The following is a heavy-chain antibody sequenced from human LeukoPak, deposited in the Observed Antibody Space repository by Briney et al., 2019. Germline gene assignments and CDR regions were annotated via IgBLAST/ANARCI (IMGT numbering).Heavy chain of an antibody. CDR1: GFTFSSYA. Sequence: GGSLRLSCAASGFTFSSYAMSWVRQAPGKGLEWVSAISGSGGSTYYADSVKGRFTISRDNSKNTLYLQMNSLRSEDTAVYYCAKSGYDFWSGYYGYWGQGTLVTVSS. D-gene: IGHD3-3*01. J-gene: IGHJ4*02. V-gene: IGHV3-23*01. CDR2: ISGSGGST. CDR3: AKSGYDFWSGYYGY.